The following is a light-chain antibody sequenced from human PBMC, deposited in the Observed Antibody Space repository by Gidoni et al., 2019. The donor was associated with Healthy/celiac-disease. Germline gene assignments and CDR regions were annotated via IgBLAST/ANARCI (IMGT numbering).Light chain of an antibody. CDR2: DAS. V-gene: IGKV3-11*01. CDR1: QSVSSY. J-gene: IGKJ4*01. CDR3: QQRRSWPPLT. Sequence: EIVLTQSPGTLSLSPGERATLSCRASQSVSSYLAWYQQKPGQAPRLLIYDASNRATGIPARFSGSGSGTDFTLTISSLEPEDFAVYYCQQRRSWPPLTFGGXTKVEIK.